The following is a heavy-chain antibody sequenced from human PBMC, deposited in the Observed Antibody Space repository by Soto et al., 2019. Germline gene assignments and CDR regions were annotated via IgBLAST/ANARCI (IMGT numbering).Heavy chain of an antibody. CDR1: GFLFTDYY. CDR3: ARDLRFSSTNDFDF. J-gene: IGHJ4*02. D-gene: IGHD2-8*01. V-gene: IGHV3-11*06. CDR2: IDGSSDYT. Sequence: QVQLVESGGGLVKPGGSLRLSCTASGFLFTDYYMSWIRQPPGKGLEWLAYIDGSSDYTNSADSVKGRFTISRDNAKNSVFPQMNNLRADDTAVYYCARDLRFSSTNDFDFWGRGTLVTVSS.